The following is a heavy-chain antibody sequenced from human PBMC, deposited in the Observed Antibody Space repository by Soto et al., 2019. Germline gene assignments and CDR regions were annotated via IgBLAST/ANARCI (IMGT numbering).Heavy chain of an antibody. Sequence: PSQTLSLTCAISVDSVSSNNAAWSWIRQSPSRGLEWKGRTYYRSNWNRDYAVSMRGRITINPDTSKNQFSLQRNSVTPEDTAVYYCARGVAGSGFDYSAQGPLVTVSS. D-gene: IGHD1-26*01. J-gene: IGHJ4*02. CDR3: ARGVAGSGFDY. CDR2: TYYRSNWNR. CDR1: VDSVSSNNAA. V-gene: IGHV6-1*01.